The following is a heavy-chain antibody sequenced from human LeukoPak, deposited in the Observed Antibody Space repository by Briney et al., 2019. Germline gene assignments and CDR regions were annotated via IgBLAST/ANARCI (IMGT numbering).Heavy chain of an antibody. V-gene: IGHV3-21*01. CDR1: GFSFSSFS. CDR2: ISGGSSFI. J-gene: IGHJ4*02. D-gene: IGHD6-19*01. CDR3: ARDLGYSSGPNY. Sequence: PGGSLRLSCAASGFSFSSFSMNWVRQAPGKGLEWVSYISGGSSFIYYVDSVKGRFTISRDNAKNSLYLQMNSLRAEGTAVYYCARDLGYSSGPNYWGQGTRVTVSS.